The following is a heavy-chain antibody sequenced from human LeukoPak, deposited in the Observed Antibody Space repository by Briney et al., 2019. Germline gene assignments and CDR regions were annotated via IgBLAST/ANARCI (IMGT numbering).Heavy chain of an antibody. D-gene: IGHD2-2*01. J-gene: IGHJ4*02. V-gene: IGHV3-74*01. Sequence: PGGSLRLSCAASGFTFRNYWMHWVRQVPGKGLVWVSRINNDGRSKSYADSVKGRFTIYRDNTKNTLYLHMNSLRAEDTAVYYCAREDGIVPTGLEQWGQGTLVTVSS. CDR2: INNDGRSK. CDR1: GFTFRNYW. CDR3: AREDGIVPTGLEQ.